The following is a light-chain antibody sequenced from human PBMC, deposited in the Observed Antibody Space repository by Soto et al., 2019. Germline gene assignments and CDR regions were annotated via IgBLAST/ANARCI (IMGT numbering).Light chain of an antibody. CDR3: QQRNDWPLT. CDR2: DSS. Sequence: EVVMTQSPSTLSVSPGERATLSCRASQSVGSSLAWYQQKPGQAPSLLINDSSNRATGIPARFSGSGSGTDFTLTISSLEPEDFAVYYCQQRNDWPLTFGGGTKVDIK. J-gene: IGKJ4*01. CDR1: QSVGSS. V-gene: IGKV3-11*01.